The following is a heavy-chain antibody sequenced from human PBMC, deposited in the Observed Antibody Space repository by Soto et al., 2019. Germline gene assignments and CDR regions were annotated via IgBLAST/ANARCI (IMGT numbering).Heavy chain of an antibody. CDR1: GGSFSGYY. Sequence: SETLSLTCAVYGGSFSGYYWSWIRQPPGKGLEWIGEINHSGSTNYNPSLKSRVTISVDTSKNQFSLKLSSVTAADTAVYYCARGRRGYSYGPYNWFDPWGQGTLVTVSS. V-gene: IGHV4-34*01. CDR3: ARGRRGYSYGPYNWFDP. D-gene: IGHD5-18*01. J-gene: IGHJ5*02. CDR2: INHSGST.